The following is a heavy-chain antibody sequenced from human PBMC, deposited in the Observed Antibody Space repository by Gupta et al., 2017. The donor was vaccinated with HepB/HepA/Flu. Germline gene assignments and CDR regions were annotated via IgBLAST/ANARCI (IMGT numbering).Heavy chain of an antibody. Sequence: EVQLVESGGGLVQPGGSLRLSCAASGFTFSRYWMHWVRQAPGKGLVWVSRINSDGSSTSYADSVKGRFTISRDNAKNTLYLQMNSLRAEDTAVYYWARARDCSSTSCYFDYWGQGTLVTVSS. CDR1: GFTFSRYW. CDR3: ARARDCSSTSCYFDY. D-gene: IGHD2-2*01. CDR2: INSDGSST. J-gene: IGHJ4*02. V-gene: IGHV3-74*01.